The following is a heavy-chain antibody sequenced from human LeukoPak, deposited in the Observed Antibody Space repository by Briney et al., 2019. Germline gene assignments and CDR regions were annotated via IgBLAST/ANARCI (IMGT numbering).Heavy chain of an antibody. CDR3: ARVGGITMVRGGIDY. Sequence: GGSLRLSCAASGFTFSSYSMNWVRQAPGRGLEWVSSISSSSSYIYYADSVKGRFTISRDNAKNSLYLQMNSLRAEDTAVYYCARVGGITMVRGGIDYWGQGTLVTVSS. CDR1: GFTFSSYS. V-gene: IGHV3-21*01. J-gene: IGHJ4*02. CDR2: ISSSSSYI. D-gene: IGHD3-10*01.